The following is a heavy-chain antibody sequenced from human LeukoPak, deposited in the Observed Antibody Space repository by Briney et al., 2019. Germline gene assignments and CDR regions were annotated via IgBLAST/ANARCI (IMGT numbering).Heavy chain of an antibody. CDR1: GGSISSYY. J-gene: IGHJ3*02. CDR2: IYYSGST. V-gene: IGHV4-59*01. Sequence: PSETLSLTCTVSGGSISSYYWSWIRQPPGKGLEWIGYIYYSGSTNYNPSLKSRVTISVDTSKNQFSLKLSSVTAAATAVYYCARVSPRYYDSSGYNDASDIWGQGTMVTVSS. D-gene: IGHD3-22*01. CDR3: ARVSPRYYDSSGYNDASDI.